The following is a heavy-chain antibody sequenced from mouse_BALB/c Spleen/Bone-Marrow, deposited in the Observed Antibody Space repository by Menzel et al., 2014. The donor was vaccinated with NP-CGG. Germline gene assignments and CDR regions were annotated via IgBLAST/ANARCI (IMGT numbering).Heavy chain of an antibody. CDR3: ARAGRGRYFDV. CDR2: IDPANGNT. Sequence: EVQLQQSGVELVKPGASVKLPCTASGFNIKDTYMHWVKQRPEQGLEWIGRIDPANGNTKYDPKFQGKATITADTSSNTAYLQLSSLTSEDTAVYYCARAGRGRYFDVWGAGTTVTVSS. V-gene: IGHV14-3*02. D-gene: IGHD4-1*01. J-gene: IGHJ1*01. CDR1: GFNIKDTY.